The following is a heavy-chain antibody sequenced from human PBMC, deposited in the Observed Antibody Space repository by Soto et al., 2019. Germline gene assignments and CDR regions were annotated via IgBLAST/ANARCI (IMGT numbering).Heavy chain of an antibody. Sequence: QITLKESGPTVVKPTETLTLTCTFSGFSVTTTGVGVGWIRQPPGKALEWLGLTYWDAHKRYSPTLETRMTNLRDTSKNQVILTLYNVDPLDTGTYYCAHWYNRGFDFWGQGTLVRVSS. CDR3: AHWYNRGFDF. CDR1: GFSVTTTGVG. V-gene: IGHV2-5*02. J-gene: IGHJ4*02. D-gene: IGHD1-1*01. CDR2: TYWDAHK.